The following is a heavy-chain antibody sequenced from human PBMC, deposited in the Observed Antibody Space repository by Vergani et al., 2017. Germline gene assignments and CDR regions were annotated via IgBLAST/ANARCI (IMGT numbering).Heavy chain of an antibody. Sequence: QVQLVQSGAEVKKPGASVKVSCKASGYTFTSYYMHWVRQAPGQGLEWMGIINPSGGNTSYAQKFQGRVTMTRDTSTSTVYMELSSLRSEDTAVYYCAREGYSSSWNSGAFDIWGQGTMVTVSS. CDR3: AREGYSSSWNSGAFDI. D-gene: IGHD6-13*01. J-gene: IGHJ3*02. CDR2: INPSGGNT. V-gene: IGHV1-46*03. CDR1: GYTFTSYY.